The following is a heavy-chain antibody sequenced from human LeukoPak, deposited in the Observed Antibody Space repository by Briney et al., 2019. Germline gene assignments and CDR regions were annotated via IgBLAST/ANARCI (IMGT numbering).Heavy chain of an antibody. V-gene: IGHV4-30-2*01. J-gene: IGHJ5*02. Sequence: SQTLCLTCAVSGGSISSGGYSRSWSRQPPGKGLEWIGYIYHSGSTYYNPSLKSRVTISVDRSKNQFSLKLSSVTAADTAVYYCAGSPYYYDSSGYWTLGSWGQGTLVTVSS. CDR1: GGSISSGGYS. D-gene: IGHD3-22*01. CDR2: IYHSGST. CDR3: AGSPYYYDSSGYWTLGS.